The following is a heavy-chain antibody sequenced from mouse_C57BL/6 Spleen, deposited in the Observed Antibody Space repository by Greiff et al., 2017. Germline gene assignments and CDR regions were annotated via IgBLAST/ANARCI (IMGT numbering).Heavy chain of an antibody. V-gene: IGHV5-9-1*02. CDR3: TRAMITSYYAMDY. CDR1: GFTFSSYA. Sequence: EVMLVESGEGLVKPGGSLKLSCAASGFTFSSYAMSWVRQTPEKRLEWVAYISSGGDYIYYADTVKGRFTISRDNARNTLYLQMSSLKSEDTAMYYCTRAMITSYYAMDYWGQGTSVTVSS. CDR2: ISSGGDYI. J-gene: IGHJ4*01. D-gene: IGHD2-4*01.